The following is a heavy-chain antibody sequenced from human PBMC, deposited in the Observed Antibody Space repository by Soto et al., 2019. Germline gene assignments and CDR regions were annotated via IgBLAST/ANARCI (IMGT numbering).Heavy chain of an antibody. J-gene: IGHJ4*02. CDR3: ASGGYCSSTSCYNFFDY. CDR2: IYPGDSDT. V-gene: IGHV5-51*01. CDR1: GYSFTTYW. D-gene: IGHD2-2*02. Sequence: GESLKISCKGSGYSFTTYWIGWVRQMPGKGLEWMGIIYPGDSDTRYSPSFQGQVTISADKSISTAYLQWSSLKASDTAMYYCASGGYCSSTSCYNFFDYWGQGTLVTVSS.